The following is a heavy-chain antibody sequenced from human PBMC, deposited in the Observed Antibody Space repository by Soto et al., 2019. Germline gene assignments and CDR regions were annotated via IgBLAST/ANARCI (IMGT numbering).Heavy chain of an antibody. CDR3: AKDRSIAAVGPVGYYYYYGMDV. CDR1: GFAFSSYG. Sequence: GGRLRLCCAASGFAFSSYGMHWVRQAPGKGLEWVAVISYDGSNKYYADSVKGRFTISRDNSKNTLYLQMNSLRAEDTAVYYCAKDRSIAAVGPVGYYYYYGMDVWGQGTTVTVSS. J-gene: IGHJ6*02. V-gene: IGHV3-30*18. D-gene: IGHD6-13*01. CDR2: ISYDGSNK.